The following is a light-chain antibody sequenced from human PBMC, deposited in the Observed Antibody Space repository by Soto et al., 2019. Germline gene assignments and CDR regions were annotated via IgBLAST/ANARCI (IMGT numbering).Light chain of an antibody. V-gene: IGKV1-39*01. Sequence: DFQMTQSPSSLSASVGDTVTITCRASQSIDTYLNWYQQKPGKAPKFLIYATSTLQSGVPSRFSGSGSGTHFTLTISSLQPEDFATYYCQQSYSTPPTFGGGTKVEI. CDR1: QSIDTY. CDR3: QQSYSTPPT. J-gene: IGKJ4*01. CDR2: ATS.